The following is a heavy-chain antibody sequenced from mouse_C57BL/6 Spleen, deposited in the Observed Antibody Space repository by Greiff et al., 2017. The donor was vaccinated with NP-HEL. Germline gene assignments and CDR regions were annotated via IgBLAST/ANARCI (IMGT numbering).Heavy chain of an antibody. D-gene: IGHD2-5*01. CDR1: GYTFTEYT. V-gene: IGHV1-62-2*01. CDR2: FYPGSGSI. Sequence: VQLQQSGAELVKPGASVKLSCKASGYTFTEYTIHWVKQRSGQGLEWIGWFYPGSGSIKYNEKFKDKATLTADKSSSTVYMELSRLTSEDSAVDFCARHEEGPYYSNPWYFDVWGTGTTVTVSS. J-gene: IGHJ1*03. CDR3: ARHEEGPYYSNPWYFDV.